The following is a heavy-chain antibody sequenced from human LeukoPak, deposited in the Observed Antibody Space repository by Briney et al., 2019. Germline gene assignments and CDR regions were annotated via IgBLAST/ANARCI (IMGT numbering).Heavy chain of an antibody. D-gene: IGHD3-10*01. CDR3: AXDYFGSGDAFDI. Sequence: GRSLRLSCAASGFTFSSYGMHWVRQAPGKGLEWVAVISYDGSNKYYADSVKGRLTISRDNSKNRLYLQMTSLRAEDTAVYYCAXDYFGSGDAFDIWGQGTMVTVSS. V-gene: IGHV3-30*18. CDR1: GFTFSSYG. J-gene: IGHJ3*02. CDR2: ISYDGSNK.